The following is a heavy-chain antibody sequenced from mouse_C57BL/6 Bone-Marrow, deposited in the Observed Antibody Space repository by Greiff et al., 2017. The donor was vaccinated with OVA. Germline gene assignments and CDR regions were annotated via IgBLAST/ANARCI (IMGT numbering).Heavy chain of an antibody. D-gene: IGHD3-2*02. Sequence: QVQLQQSGPGLVAPSQSLSITCTVSGFSLTSYAISWVRQPPGKGLEWLGVIWPGGGTNYNSAINSRLSISKDNSKSQVFLNRSSLQTDDTARYYCARDSSGLYAMDYWGQGTSVTVSS. J-gene: IGHJ4*01. V-gene: IGHV2-9-1*01. CDR1: GFSLTSYA. CDR2: IWPGGGT. CDR3: ARDSSGLYAMDY.